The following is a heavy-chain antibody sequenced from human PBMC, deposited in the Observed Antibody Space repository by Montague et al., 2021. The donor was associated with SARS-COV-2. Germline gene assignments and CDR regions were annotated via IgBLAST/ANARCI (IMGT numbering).Heavy chain of an antibody. V-gene: IGHV4-59*08. CDR2: IFKNWGI. Sequence: SETLSLTCTVSGGSITNDDWSWIRQPPRKGLEWIVNIFKNWGIYYNPSLRSRVLISVYTSKSQFSLKVTSVTAADTAAYYCAGYYERSLDVWGQGTTVTVSS. J-gene: IGHJ6*02. CDR1: GGSITNDD. D-gene: IGHD3-16*01. CDR3: AGYYERSLDV.